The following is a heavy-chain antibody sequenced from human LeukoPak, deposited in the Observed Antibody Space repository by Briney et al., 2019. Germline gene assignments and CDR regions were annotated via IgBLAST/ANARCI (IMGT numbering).Heavy chain of an antibody. D-gene: IGHD4-17*01. CDR2: IYYSGGT. V-gene: IGHV4-30-4*01. CDR3: TRDTGYGDSAHFDY. CDR1: GGSISSGDYY. J-gene: IGHJ4*02. Sequence: SETLSLTCTVSGGSISSGDYYWSWIRQPPGKGLEWIGYIYYSGGTYYNPSLKSRVTISVDTSKNQFSLKLSSVTAADTAVYYCTRDTGYGDSAHFDYWGQGTLVTVSS.